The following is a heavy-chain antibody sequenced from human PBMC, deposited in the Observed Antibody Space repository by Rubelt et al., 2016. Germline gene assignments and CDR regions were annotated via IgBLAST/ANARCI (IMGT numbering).Heavy chain of an antibody. D-gene: IGHD5-24*01. J-gene: IGHJ6*02. Sequence: GLEWIGRIYYTGGTDYNPSLQSRVTMSVDTSKNQFSLKLSFVTAADTAVYYCARGERWLQFYYYGMDVWGQGTTVTVSS. V-gene: IGHV4-4*07. CDR3: ARGERWLQFYYYGMDV. CDR2: IYYTGGT.